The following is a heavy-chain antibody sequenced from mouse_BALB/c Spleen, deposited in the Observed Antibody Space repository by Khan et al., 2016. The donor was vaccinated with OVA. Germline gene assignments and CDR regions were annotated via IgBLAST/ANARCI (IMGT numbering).Heavy chain of an antibody. CDR3: ARNYDYDEGLAY. J-gene: IGHJ3*01. Sequence: VQLKQSGPGLVQPSQSLSITCTVSGFSLTSYGVHWVRQSPGKGLEWLGVIWSVGSTDYNDAFISSLNISKDNSKSQAFFKMNSLQANDTAIYYCARNYDYDEGLAYWGQGTLVTVSA. CDR1: GFSLTSYG. V-gene: IGHV2-2*02. D-gene: IGHD2-4*01. CDR2: IWSVGST.